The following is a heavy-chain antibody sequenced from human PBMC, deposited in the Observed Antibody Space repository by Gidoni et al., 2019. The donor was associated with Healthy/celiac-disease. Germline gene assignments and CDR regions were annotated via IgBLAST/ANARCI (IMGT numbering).Heavy chain of an antibody. V-gene: IGHV3-23*01. Sequence: ESGGGLVQPGGSLRLSCAASGFTFSSYAMSWVRQAPGKGLEWVSAISGSGGSTYYADSVKGRFTISRDNSKNTLYLQMNSLRAEDTAVYYCAKDPIAVAANTEYFQHWGQGTLVTVSS. J-gene: IGHJ1*01. CDR2: ISGSGGST. CDR3: AKDPIAVAANTEYFQH. D-gene: IGHD6-19*01. CDR1: GFTFSSYA.